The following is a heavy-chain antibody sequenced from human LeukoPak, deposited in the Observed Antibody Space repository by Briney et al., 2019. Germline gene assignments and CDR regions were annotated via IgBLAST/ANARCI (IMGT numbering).Heavy chain of an antibody. CDR1: GFTVSNNY. Sequence: GGSLRLSCAVSGFTVSNNYMSWVRQAPGKGLEWVSVMHSGGTTVYADSVKGRLTISRDNSRNTVYLQMNSLRVEDTAVYYCARLDLVSGYDYWGQGTLVTVSS. J-gene: IGHJ4*02. V-gene: IGHV3-66*04. D-gene: IGHD3-9*01. CDR2: MHSGGTT. CDR3: ARLDLVSGYDY.